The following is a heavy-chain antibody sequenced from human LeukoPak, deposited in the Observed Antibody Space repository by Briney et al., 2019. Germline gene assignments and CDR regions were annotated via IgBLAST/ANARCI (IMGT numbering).Heavy chain of an antibody. CDR3: AKDKASSWFDP. V-gene: IGHV3-30*18. Sequence: PGSSLRLSCAASGFTFSDSGMHWVRQPPGRGLEWVAVISHDGSGEHSIDSVRGRFTISRDNSKSTLYLQMSSLRSEDTAVYYCAKDKASSWFDPWGQGALVIVSS. D-gene: IGHD6-19*01. CDR2: ISHDGSGE. J-gene: IGHJ5*02. CDR1: GFTFSDSG.